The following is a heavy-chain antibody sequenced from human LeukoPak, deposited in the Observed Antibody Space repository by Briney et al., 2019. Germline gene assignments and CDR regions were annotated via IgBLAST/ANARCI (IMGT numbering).Heavy chain of an antibody. V-gene: IGHV1-18*01. CDR3: ARRRDSTNNWFDP. J-gene: IGHJ5*02. D-gene: IGHD1-1*01. CDR1: GYTFTSYT. CDR2: ISAYNGNT. Sequence: GASVKVSCYASGYTFTSYTISWVRQAPGQGLEWMGWISAYNGNTKYAQKFQGRVTMTTDTSTSTAYMELRSLRSDDTAVYYCARRRDSTNNWFDPWGQGTLVSVSS.